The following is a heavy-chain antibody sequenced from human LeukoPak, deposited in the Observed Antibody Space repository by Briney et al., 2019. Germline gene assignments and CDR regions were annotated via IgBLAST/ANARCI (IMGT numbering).Heavy chain of an antibody. D-gene: IGHD2-2*01. V-gene: IGHV3-30-3*01. CDR2: ISYDGSNK. CDR1: GFTFSSYA. CDR3: ARDGRVPAALDY. Sequence: GRSLRLSCAASGFTFSSYAMHWVRQAPGKGLEWVAVISYDGSNKYYADSVKGRFTISRDNYKTTLYLKMNSLRAEDTAVYYCARDGRVPAALDYWGQGTLVTVSS. J-gene: IGHJ4*02.